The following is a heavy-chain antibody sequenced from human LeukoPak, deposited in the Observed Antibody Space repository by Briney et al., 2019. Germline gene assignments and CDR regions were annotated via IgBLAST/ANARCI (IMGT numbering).Heavy chain of an antibody. Sequence: KPSETLSLTCTVSDGSLSGHYWSWIRQPPGKGLESIGFVYYSGSTNYNPSLKSRVTISVDTSKNQFSLKLSSVTAADTAVYYCARHFLVQLEKVCWFDPWGQGTLVTVSS. D-gene: IGHD1-1*01. V-gene: IGHV4-59*08. CDR2: VYYSGST. CDR1: DGSLSGHY. CDR3: ARHFLVQLEKVCWFDP. J-gene: IGHJ5*02.